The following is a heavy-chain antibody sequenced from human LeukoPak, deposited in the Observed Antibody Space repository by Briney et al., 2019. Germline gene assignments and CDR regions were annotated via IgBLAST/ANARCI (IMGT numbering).Heavy chain of an antibody. CDR3: ARQVYSSSWSYYFDY. CDR1: GDSISSYY. V-gene: IGHV4-59*08. CDR2: IYYSGST. D-gene: IGHD6-13*01. J-gene: IGHJ4*02. Sequence: PSETLSLTCTVSGDSISSYYWTWIRQPPGKGLEWIGYIYYSGSTNYNPSLKSRVTISLDTSKNQFSLKLSSVTAADTAVYYCARQVYSSSWSYYFDYWGQGTLVTVSS.